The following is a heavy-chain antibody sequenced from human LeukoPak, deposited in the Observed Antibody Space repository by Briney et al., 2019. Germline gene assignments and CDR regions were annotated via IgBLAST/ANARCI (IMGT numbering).Heavy chain of an antibody. V-gene: IGHV3-48*03. CDR3: GSGYDIDY. CDR1: GFTFSSYE. D-gene: IGHD2-2*01. J-gene: IGHJ4*02. Sequence: HPGGSLRLSCAASGFTFSSYEMNWVRQAPGKGLEGVSYISRSGSTIYYADSVKGRFTISRDNAKNSLYLRMSSLRAEDTAVYYCGSGYDIDYWGQGILVTVSP. CDR2: ISRSGSTI.